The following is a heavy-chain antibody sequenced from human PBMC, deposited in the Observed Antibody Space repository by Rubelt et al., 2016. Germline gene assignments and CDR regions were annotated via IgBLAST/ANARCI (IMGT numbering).Heavy chain of an antibody. CDR3: ARDLSGSYLDY. CDR1: GYTFTSYA. J-gene: IGHJ4*02. Sequence: QVQLVQSGAEVKKPGASVEVSCKASGYTFTSYAMHWVRQAPGQRLEWMGWINAGNGNTKYSQNFQGRVTITRDTSASTTYMGLSSLRSEDTAVYYCARDLSGSYLDYWGQGTLVTVSS. D-gene: IGHD6-19*01. V-gene: IGHV1-3*01. CDR2: INAGNGNT.